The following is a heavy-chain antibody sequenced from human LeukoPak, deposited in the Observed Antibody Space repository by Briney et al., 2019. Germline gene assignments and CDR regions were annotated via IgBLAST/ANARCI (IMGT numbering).Heavy chain of an antibody. CDR1: GFTFSSYA. CDR2: ISGSGGST. CDR3: AKIYIPDGYKHYYYYGMDV. V-gene: IGHV3-23*01. J-gene: IGHJ6*02. D-gene: IGHD5-24*01. Sequence: GGSLRLSCAASGFTFSSYAMSWVRQAPGKGLEWVSAISGSGGSTYYADSVKGRFTISRDNSKNTLYLQMNSLRAEDTAVYYCAKIYIPDGYKHYYYYGMDVWGQGTTVTVSS.